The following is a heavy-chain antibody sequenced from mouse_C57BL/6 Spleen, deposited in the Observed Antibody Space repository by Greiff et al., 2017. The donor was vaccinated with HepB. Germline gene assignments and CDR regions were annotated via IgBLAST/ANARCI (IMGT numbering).Heavy chain of an antibody. D-gene: IGHD2-5*01. CDR2: ISSGGSYT. J-gene: IGHJ1*03. CDR3: ARHGPGLLIVTTGYFDV. CDR1: GFTFSSYG. Sequence: EVQRVESGGDLVKPGGSLKLSCAASGFTFSSYGMSWVRQTPDKRLEWVATISSGGSYTYYPDSVKGRFTISRDNAKNTLYLQMSSLKSEDTAMYYCARHGPGLLIVTTGYFDVWGTGTTVTVSS. V-gene: IGHV5-6*01.